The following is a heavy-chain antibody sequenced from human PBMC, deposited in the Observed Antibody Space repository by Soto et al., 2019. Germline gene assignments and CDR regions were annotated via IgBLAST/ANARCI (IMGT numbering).Heavy chain of an antibody. D-gene: IGHD6-19*01. CDR1: GFTFSSYA. V-gene: IGHV3-23*01. CDR3: AKGVINSGLTIDY. Sequence: GGSLRLSCVASGFTFSSYAMSWVRQAPGKGLEWVSAISGSGGSTYYADSVKGRFTISRDNSKNTLYLQMNSLRAEDTAVYYCAKGVINSGLTIDYWGQGTLVTVSS. CDR2: ISGSGGST. J-gene: IGHJ4*02.